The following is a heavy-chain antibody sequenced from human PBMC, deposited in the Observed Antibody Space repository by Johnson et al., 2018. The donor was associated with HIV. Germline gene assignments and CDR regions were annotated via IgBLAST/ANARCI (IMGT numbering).Heavy chain of an antibody. D-gene: IGHD1-26*01. CDR1: GFTFSSYG. V-gene: IGHV3-30*02. J-gene: IGHJ3*02. Sequence: QVQLVESGGGLVQPGGSLRLSCAASGFTFSSYGMHWVRQAPGKGLEWVAFIRYDGSNKYYADSVKGRFTISRDNSKHTLYLQMNSLRAEDTAVYYCAKDPVGATWAFDIWGQGTMVTVSS. CDR2: IRYDGSNK. CDR3: AKDPVGATWAFDI.